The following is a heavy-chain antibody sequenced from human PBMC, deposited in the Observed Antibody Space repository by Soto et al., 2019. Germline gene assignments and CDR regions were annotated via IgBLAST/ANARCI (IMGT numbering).Heavy chain of an antibody. D-gene: IGHD5-12*01. J-gene: IGHJ4*02. V-gene: IGHV1-46*01. Sequence: ASVKVSCKASGYTFTTYFIHWVRQAPGQGLESMGIIDPSAGSTTYTRKFQGRVTMTRDTSTSTLYMEMRSLRSEDTAIIYCARSPVHVATTLFYFDFWGQGTPVTFSS. CDR3: ARSPVHVATTLFYFDF. CDR1: GYTFTTYF. CDR2: IDPSAGST.